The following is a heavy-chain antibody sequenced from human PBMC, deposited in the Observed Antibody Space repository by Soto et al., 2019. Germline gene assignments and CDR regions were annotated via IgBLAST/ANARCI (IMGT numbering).Heavy chain of an antibody. J-gene: IGHJ4*02. Sequence: GSLRLSCAASGASGFTFSDHHMDWVRQAPGKGLEWVGRARNKVNSYTTAYAASVKGRVTISRDDSKNSLYLQMNSLKTEDTPVYFCARLMGTRFDLWRQGTLVTVSS. V-gene: IGHV3-72*01. CDR1: GFTFSDHH. CDR2: ARNKVNSYTT. D-gene: IGHD2-8*01. CDR3: ARLMGTRFDL.